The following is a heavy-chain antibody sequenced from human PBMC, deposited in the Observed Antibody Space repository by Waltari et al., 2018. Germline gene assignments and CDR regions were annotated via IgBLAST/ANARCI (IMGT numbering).Heavy chain of an antibody. D-gene: IGHD3-22*01. Sequence: QVQLVQSGAEVKKPGASVKVSCKASGYTFTSYGISWVRKATGQGLEWMGWISAYNGNTNYAQKLQGRVTMTTDTSTSTAYMELRSLRSDDTAVYYCARGGYYDSSGYAKAFDIWGQGTMVTVSS. J-gene: IGHJ3*02. CDR3: ARGGYYDSSGYAKAFDI. V-gene: IGHV1-18*01. CDR2: ISAYNGNT. CDR1: GYTFTSYG.